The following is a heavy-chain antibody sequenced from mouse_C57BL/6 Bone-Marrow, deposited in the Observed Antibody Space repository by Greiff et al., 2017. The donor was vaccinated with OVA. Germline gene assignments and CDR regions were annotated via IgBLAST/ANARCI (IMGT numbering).Heavy chain of an antibody. CDR3: ARDEDDYDEALGYYYAMDY. V-gene: IGHV1-9*01. CDR2: ILPGSGST. D-gene: IGHD2-4*01. J-gene: IGHJ4*01. CDR1: GYTFTGYW. Sequence: VQLQQSGAELMKPGASVKLSCKATGYTFTGYWIEWVKQRPGHGLEWIGEILPGSGSTNYNEKFKGKATFTADTSSNTAYMQLSSLTTEDSAIYYCARDEDDYDEALGYYYAMDYWGQGTSVTVSS.